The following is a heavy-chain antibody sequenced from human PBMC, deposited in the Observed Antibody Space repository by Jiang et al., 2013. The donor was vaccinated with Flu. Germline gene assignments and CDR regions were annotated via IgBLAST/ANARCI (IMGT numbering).Heavy chain of an antibody. D-gene: IGHD3-10*01. CDR2: IIPIFGTA. CDR3: ARGLTMVRGVMGWFDP. V-gene: IGHV1-69*01. J-gene: IGHJ5*02. Sequence: SGAEVKKPGSSVKVSCKASGGTFSSYAISWVRQAPGQGLEWMGGIIPIFGTANYAQKFQGRVTITADESTSTAYMELSSLRSEDTAVYYCARGLTMVRGVMGWFDPWGQGTLVTVSS. CDR1: GGTFSSYA.